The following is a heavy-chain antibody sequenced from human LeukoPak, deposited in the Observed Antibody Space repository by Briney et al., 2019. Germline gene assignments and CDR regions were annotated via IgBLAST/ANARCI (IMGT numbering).Heavy chain of an antibody. CDR2: FRSKAYGGTT. Sequence: LAGGSLRLSCAASGFTFSSYAMSWVRQAPGKGLEWVGFFRSKAYGGTTEYAASVKGRFTISRDDSNSIAYLQMNSLTAEDTAVYYCTRGAPPVLRFFGWGQGTLVTVSS. CDR3: TRGAPPVLRFFG. D-gene: IGHD3-3*01. J-gene: IGHJ4*02. V-gene: IGHV3-49*04. CDR1: GFTFSSYA.